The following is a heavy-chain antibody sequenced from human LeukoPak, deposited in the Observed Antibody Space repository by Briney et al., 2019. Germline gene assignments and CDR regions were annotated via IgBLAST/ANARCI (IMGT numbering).Heavy chain of an antibody. D-gene: IGHD3-10*01. Sequence: SETLSLTCTVSGGSISSGDYYWRWIRQPPGKGLEWIGYIYYSGSTYYNPSLKSRVTISVDTSKNQFSLKLSSVTAADTAVYYCARSLSTKVNYYGSGSYPNYGMDVWGQGTTVTVSS. J-gene: IGHJ6*02. CDR1: GGSISSGDYY. CDR3: ARSLSTKVNYYGSGSYPNYGMDV. CDR2: IYYSGST. V-gene: IGHV4-30-4*01.